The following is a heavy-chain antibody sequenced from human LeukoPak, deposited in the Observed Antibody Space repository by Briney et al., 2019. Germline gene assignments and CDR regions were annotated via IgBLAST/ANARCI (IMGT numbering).Heavy chain of an antibody. Sequence: SVKVSCKASGGTFSSYAISWVRQAPGQGLEWMGRIIPILGIANYAQKFQGRVTITADKSTSTAYMELSSLRSEDTAVYYCARQPGLYDPRFDYWGQGTLVTVSS. CDR2: IIPILGIA. V-gene: IGHV1-69*04. CDR3: ARQPGLYDPRFDY. CDR1: GGTFSSYA. D-gene: IGHD3-16*02. J-gene: IGHJ4*02.